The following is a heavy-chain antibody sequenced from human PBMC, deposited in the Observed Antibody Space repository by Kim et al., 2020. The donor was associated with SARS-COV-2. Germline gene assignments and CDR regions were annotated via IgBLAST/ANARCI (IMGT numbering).Heavy chain of an antibody. CDR3: AKDRSFVDIVATNWENSYYYHCMGV. D-gene: IGHD5-12*01. CDR1: GFTFSSSG. Sequence: GGSLRLSCAASGFTFSSSGMHWVRQAPGKGLEWVAVISCDGSNKYYADSVKGRFTISRDNSKNTLYLQMNSLRAEDTAVYYCAKDRSFVDIVATNWENSYYYHCMGVWGQGTTVTLSS. J-gene: IGHJ6*02. V-gene: IGHV3-30*18. CDR2: ISCDGSNK.